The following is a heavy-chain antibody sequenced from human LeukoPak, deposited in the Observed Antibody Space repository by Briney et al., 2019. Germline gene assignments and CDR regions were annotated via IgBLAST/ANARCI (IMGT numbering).Heavy chain of an antibody. CDR2: IYYSGST. CDR3: ARHWGRGYDSPDPFDY. V-gene: IGHV4-59*08. CDR1: GGSISSYY. J-gene: IGHJ4*02. Sequence: SGTLSLTCTVSGGSISSYYWSWIRQPPGKGLEWIGYIYYSGSTNYNPSLKSRVTISVDTSKNQFSLKLSSVTAADTAVYYCARHWGRGYDSPDPFDYWGQGTLVTVSS. D-gene: IGHD3-22*01.